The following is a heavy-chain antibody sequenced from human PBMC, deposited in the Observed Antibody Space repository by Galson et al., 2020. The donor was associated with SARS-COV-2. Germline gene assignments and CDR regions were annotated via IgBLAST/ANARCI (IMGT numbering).Heavy chain of an antibody. CDR2: IFGDGRT. CDR3: LRESPDLQSED. D-gene: IGHD4-4*01. J-gene: IGHJ4*02. CDR1: GFSVSNTY. Sequence: GESLKISCAASGFSVSNTYMTWVRQAPGKGLEWVSLIFGDGRTYYADSVKGRFAISRDISKNTLHLQMNSLRLEDTAFYYCLRESPDLQSEDWGQGTLVTVS. V-gene: IGHV3-66*02.